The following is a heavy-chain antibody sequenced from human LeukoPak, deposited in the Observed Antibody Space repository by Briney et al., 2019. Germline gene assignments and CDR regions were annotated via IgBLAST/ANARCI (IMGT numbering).Heavy chain of an antibody. J-gene: IGHJ3*02. CDR1: GFIFSRYW. Sequence: GGSLRLSCAASGFIFSRYWMSWVRQAPGKGLEWVSGINWNGGSTGYADSVKGRFTISRDNAKNSLYLQMNSLRAEDTALYYCARESGVVGATSPSFDIWGQGTMVTVSS. V-gene: IGHV3-20*04. D-gene: IGHD1-26*01. CDR2: INWNGGST. CDR3: ARESGVVGATSPSFDI.